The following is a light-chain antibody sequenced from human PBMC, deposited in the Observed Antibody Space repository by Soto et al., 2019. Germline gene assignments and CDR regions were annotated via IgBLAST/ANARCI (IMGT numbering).Light chain of an antibody. J-gene: IGKJ1*01. CDR1: QSVSSY. V-gene: IGKV3-15*01. CDR2: GTS. Sequence: EIVMTQPPTTLSLSPGERATLSCRATQSVSSYLAWYQQKPGQAPRLLIYGTSTRATGIPARFSGSGTGTEFTLTISSLQSEEFAVYYCQQYNNWPPWTFGQGTKVDIK. CDR3: QQYNNWPPWT.